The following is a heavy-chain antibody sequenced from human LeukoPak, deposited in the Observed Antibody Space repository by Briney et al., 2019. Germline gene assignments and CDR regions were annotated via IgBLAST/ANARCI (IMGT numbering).Heavy chain of an antibody. CDR3: ATMTTEYYFDY. Sequence: GESLKISCKGSGYSFTTYWIGWVRQMPGKGLEWMGIIHPDDSDTRYSPSFQGQVTISVDKSISTVYLQWNSLKASDTAMYYCATMTTEYYFDYWGQGTLVTVSS. D-gene: IGHD4-11*01. J-gene: IGHJ4*02. CDR2: IHPDDSDT. V-gene: IGHV5-51*01. CDR1: GYSFTTYW.